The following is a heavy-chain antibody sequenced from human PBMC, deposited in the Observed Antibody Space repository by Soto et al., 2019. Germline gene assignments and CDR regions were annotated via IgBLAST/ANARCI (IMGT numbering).Heavy chain of an antibody. V-gene: IGHV3-23*01. CDR3: AKDTSSSPYYMDV. D-gene: IGHD2-2*01. CDR2: ITGSTGTT. Sequence: GGSLRLSCAASGFTFSNFAMSWVRHAPGKGLEWVSEITGSTGTTYYADSVRGRFIISRDNSKNTVHLQMNSLRPEDTAVYYCAKDTSSSPYYMDVWGKGTTVNVSS. J-gene: IGHJ6*03. CDR1: GFTFSNFA.